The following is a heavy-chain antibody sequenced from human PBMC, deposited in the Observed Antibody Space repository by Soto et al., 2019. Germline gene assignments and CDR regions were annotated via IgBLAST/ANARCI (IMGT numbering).Heavy chain of an antibody. Sequence: SETLSLTCTVSGGSISSGDYYCSWIRQPPGKGLEWIGYIYYSGSTYYNPSLKSRVTISVDTSKNQFFLKLSSVTAADTAVYYCARVGTYYYESSGYYPLDYWGQGTRV. CDR1: GGSISSGDYY. D-gene: IGHD3-22*01. CDR2: IYYSGST. CDR3: ARVGTYYYESSGYYPLDY. J-gene: IGHJ4*02. V-gene: IGHV4-30-4*01.